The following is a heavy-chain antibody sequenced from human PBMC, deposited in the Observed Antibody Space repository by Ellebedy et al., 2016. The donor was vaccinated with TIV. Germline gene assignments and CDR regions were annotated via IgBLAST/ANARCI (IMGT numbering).Heavy chain of an antibody. CDR3: ARAVGGSGSY. Sequence: GGSLRLXXAASGFTFSNYWMSWVRQAPGKGLEWVANIKQDGSEKYYVDSVKGRFTISRDNAKNSLYLQMNSLSAEDTAVYYCARAVGGSGSYWGQGTLVTVSP. D-gene: IGHD3-10*01. CDR2: IKQDGSEK. CDR1: GFTFSNYW. J-gene: IGHJ4*02. V-gene: IGHV3-7*01.